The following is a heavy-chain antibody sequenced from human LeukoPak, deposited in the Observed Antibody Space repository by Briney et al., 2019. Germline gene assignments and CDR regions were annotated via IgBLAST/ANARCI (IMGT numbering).Heavy chain of an antibody. D-gene: IGHD2-15*01. V-gene: IGHV3-15*01. Sequence: KAGGSLRLSCAASGLTFNNAWMSWVRQAPGKGLEWVGRIRSRSAGGTADYGAPVKGRFIISRDDSKNTLYLQMNSLKTEDTAVYYCSTGGGTHDYWGQGTLVTVSS. CDR2: IRSRSAGGTA. J-gene: IGHJ4*02. CDR3: STGGGTHDY. CDR1: GLTFNNAW.